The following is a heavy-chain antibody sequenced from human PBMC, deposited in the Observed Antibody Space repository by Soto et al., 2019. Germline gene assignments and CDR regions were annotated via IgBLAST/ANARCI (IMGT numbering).Heavy chain of an antibody. CDR2: IYYSGNT. J-gene: IGHJ6*02. V-gene: IGHV4-30-4*01. CDR1: GGSISSGDYY. Sequence: TSETLSLTCTVSGGSISSGDYYWSWIRQPPGKGLEWIGYIYYSGNTYYNPSLKSRLTISVDTSKNQFSLNLSSVTAADTAVYYCARDRLMATAGTARHYFGLDVWGQGTTVTVSS. CDR3: ARDRLMATAGTARHYFGLDV. D-gene: IGHD5-18*01.